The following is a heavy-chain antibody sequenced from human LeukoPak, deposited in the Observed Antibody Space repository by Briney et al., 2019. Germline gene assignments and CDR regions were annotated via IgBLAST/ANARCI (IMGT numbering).Heavy chain of an antibody. CDR3: ARVTPPLYGMDV. Sequence: ASVKVSCKASGYTFTSYDINWVRQATGQGLEWMGWMNPNSGNTGYAQKFQGRVTITADKSTSTAYMELSSLRSEDTAVYYCARVTPPLYGMDVWGQGTTVTVSS. J-gene: IGHJ6*02. V-gene: IGHV1-8*01. CDR1: GYTFTSYD. CDR2: MNPNSGNT.